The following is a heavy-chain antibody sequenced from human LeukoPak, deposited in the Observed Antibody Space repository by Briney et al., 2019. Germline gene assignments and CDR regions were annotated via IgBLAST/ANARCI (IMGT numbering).Heavy chain of an antibody. CDR3: ARRGVYGSRTSEYFQH. V-gene: IGHV1-18*01. CDR1: GYNFTSYG. D-gene: IGHD3-10*01. Sequence: ASVKVSCKTSGYNFTSYGISWVRQAPGQGLEWMGWISADSADTNYAQNLQGRVTMTTDTSTSTAYMELRSLRSDDTAVYYCARRGVYGSRTSEYFQHWGQGTLVIVSS. J-gene: IGHJ1*01. CDR2: ISADSADT.